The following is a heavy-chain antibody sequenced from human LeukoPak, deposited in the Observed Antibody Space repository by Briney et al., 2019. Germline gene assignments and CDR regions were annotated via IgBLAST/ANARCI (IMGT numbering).Heavy chain of an antibody. CDR3: ARAVRHGFVATNPKFDY. J-gene: IGHJ4*02. CDR2: INTNTGNP. D-gene: IGHD5-24*01. CDR1: GYSFTTYT. Sequence: ASVKVSCKASGYSFTTYTITWVRQAPGQGLEWMGWINTNTGNPTYAQGFTGRFVFSLDTSVSTAYLQISSLKAEDTAVYYCARAVRHGFVATNPKFDYWGQGTLVTVSS. V-gene: IGHV7-4-1*02.